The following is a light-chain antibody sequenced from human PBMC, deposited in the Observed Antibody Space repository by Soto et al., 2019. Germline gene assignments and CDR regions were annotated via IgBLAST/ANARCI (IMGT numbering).Light chain of an antibody. J-gene: IGKJ1*01. Sequence: AIRMTQSPSSFSASTGDRVTITCRASQGISSYLAWYQQKPGKAPKLLIYAASTLQSGVPSRFSGSGSGTDFTLTVSCLQSEDFATYYCQQYYSYHPWTFGQGNKVEIK. CDR3: QQYYSYHPWT. CDR2: AAS. V-gene: IGKV1-8*01. CDR1: QGISSY.